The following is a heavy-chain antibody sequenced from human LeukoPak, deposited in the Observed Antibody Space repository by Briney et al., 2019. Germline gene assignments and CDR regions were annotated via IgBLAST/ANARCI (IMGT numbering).Heavy chain of an antibody. J-gene: IGHJ6*02. V-gene: IGHV3-74*01. CDR1: GFTFSSYW. CDR2: INSDGSST. D-gene: IGHD6-19*01. CDR3: ARASQYGVAVAIYYYYYYGMDV. Sequence: GGSLRLSCAASGFTFSSYWMHWVRQAPGKGLVWVSRINSDGSSTSYADSVKGRFTISRDNAKNTLYLQMNSLRAEDTAVYYCARASQYGVAVAIYYYYYYGMDVWGQGTTVTVSS.